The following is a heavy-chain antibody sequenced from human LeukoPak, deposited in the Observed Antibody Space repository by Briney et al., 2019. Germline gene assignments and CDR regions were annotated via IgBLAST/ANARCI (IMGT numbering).Heavy chain of an antibody. Sequence: SETLSLTCAVYGGSFSGYYWSWIRQPPGKGLEWIGEINHSGSTNYNPSLKSRVTISVDTSKNQFSLKLSSVTAADTAVYYCARFTSIAARSRAVYWGQGTLVTVSS. CDR3: ARFTSIAARSRAVY. D-gene: IGHD6-6*01. CDR2: INHSGST. J-gene: IGHJ4*02. CDR1: GGSFSGYY. V-gene: IGHV4-34*01.